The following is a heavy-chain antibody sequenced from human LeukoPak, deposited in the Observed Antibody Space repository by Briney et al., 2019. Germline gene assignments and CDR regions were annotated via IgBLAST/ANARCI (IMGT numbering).Heavy chain of an antibody. Sequence: PGGSLRLSCAASGFTSSRYAMTWVRQAPGKGLEWVSTISGVGDRTYFADSVKGRFTVSRDNSKSTLYLQMNRLRAEDTAVYYCAKGFGDTTFGVVTANDYWGQGILVIVSS. CDR3: AKGFGDTTFGVVTANDY. V-gene: IGHV3-23*01. CDR1: GFTSSRYA. J-gene: IGHJ4*02. CDR2: ISGVGDRT. D-gene: IGHD3-3*01.